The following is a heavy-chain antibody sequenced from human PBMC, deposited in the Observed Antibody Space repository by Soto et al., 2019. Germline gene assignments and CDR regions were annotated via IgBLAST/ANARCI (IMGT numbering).Heavy chain of an antibody. J-gene: IGHJ4*02. V-gene: IGHV3-21*01. Sequence: GGSLRLSCAASGFIFSSYSMNWVRQAPGKGLEWVSSISGSTSYIYYADSVKGRFSISRDNAQNSLYLQMSSLRDEDTAVYYCGREVPLYYGSGSYPLDYWGQGTLVTVSS. CDR2: ISGSTSYI. CDR3: GREVPLYYGSGSYPLDY. D-gene: IGHD3-10*01. CDR1: GFIFSSYS.